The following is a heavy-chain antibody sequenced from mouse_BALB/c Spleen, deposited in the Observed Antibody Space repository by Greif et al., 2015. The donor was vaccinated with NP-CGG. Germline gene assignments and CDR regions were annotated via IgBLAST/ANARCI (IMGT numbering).Heavy chain of an antibody. J-gene: IGHJ3*01. CDR3: ARQAYDGYYPFAY. V-gene: IGHV5-9-3*01. Sequence: EVNVVESGGGLVKPGGSLKLSCAASGFTFSSYAMSWVRQTPEKRLEWVATISSGGSYTYYPDSVKGRFTISRDNAKNTLYLQMSSLRSEDTAMYYCARQAYDGYYPFAYWGQGTLVTVSA. CDR2: ISSGGSYT. D-gene: IGHD2-3*01. CDR1: GFTFSSYA.